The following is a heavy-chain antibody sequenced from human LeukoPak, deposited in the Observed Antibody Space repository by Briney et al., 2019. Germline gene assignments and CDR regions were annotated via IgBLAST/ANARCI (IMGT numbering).Heavy chain of an antibody. V-gene: IGHV4-38-2*01. CDR1: GYPVSSNYY. J-gene: IGHJ3*02. D-gene: IGHD6-19*01. Sequence: SETLSLTGVVSGYPVSSNYYWAWIRQSPGKGLEWIGSIHHGGNTYYNPSLMIRVSMSLDTSKHQCSLNLNSVTAADTAVFYCERWLGNGFDIWGQGTMVTVSS. CDR2: IHHGGNT. CDR3: ERWLGNGFDI.